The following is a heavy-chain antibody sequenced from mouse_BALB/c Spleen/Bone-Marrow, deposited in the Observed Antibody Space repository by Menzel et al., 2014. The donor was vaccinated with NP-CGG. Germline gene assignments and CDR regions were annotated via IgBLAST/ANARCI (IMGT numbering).Heavy chain of an antibody. CDR1: GYSFTSYW. Sequence: QVQLQQSGPQLVRPGASVKISCKASGYSFTSYWMHWVKQRPGQGLEWIGMIDPSDSETRLNQKFKDKATLTVDKSSSTAYMQLSSPTSEESTFYYCARRGRLLDYWGQGTTLTASS. D-gene: IGHD1-2*01. CDR2: IDPSDSET. V-gene: IGHV1S74*01. J-gene: IGHJ2*01. CDR3: ARRGRLLDY.